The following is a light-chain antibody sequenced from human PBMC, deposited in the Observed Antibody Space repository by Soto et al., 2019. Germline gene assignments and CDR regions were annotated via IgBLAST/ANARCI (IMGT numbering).Light chain of an antibody. V-gene: IGKV3D-15*01. CDR1: QSVDND. CDR3: QQYNNWPLT. J-gene: IGKJ4*01. Sequence: EIVMTQSPATLSVSPGDRATLSCRASQSVDNDLAWYQQKPGQPPRLLIYDASTRATGIPARFSGSQPGTEFTLTISSLLSEDFAVYFCQQYNNWPLTFGGGTKVETK. CDR2: DAS.